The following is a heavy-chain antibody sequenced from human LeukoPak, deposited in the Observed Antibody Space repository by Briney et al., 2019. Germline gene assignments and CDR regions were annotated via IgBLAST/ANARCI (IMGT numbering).Heavy chain of an antibody. Sequence: PSETLPLTCTVSGASISSHYWSWIRQPPGKGLEWVGYISYSGSTVYNPSLKSRVTISVDTSKNQLSLKMSSVTAADTAVYYCARAPSDCSGASCYIFDYWGQGTLVTVSS. CDR2: ISYSGST. CDR1: GASISSHY. J-gene: IGHJ4*02. V-gene: IGHV4-59*11. D-gene: IGHD2-15*01. CDR3: ARAPSDCSGASCYIFDY.